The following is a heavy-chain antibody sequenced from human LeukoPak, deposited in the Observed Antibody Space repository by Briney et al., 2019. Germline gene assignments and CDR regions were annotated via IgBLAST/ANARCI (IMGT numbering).Heavy chain of an antibody. V-gene: IGHV1-2*02. CDR2: INPNSGGT. D-gene: IGHD1-26*01. CDR1: GYTFTNYA. J-gene: IGHJ4*02. Sequence: GASVKVSCKASGYTFTNYAMNWVRQAPGQGLEWMGWINPNSGGTNYAQKFQGRVTMTRDTSISTAYMELSRLRSDDTAVYYCARMRYSGSYMGYWGQGTLVTVSS. CDR3: ARMRYSGSYMGY.